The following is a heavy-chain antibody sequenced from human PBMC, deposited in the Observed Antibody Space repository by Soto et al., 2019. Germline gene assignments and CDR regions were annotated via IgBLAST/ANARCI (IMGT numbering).Heavy chain of an antibody. CDR3: AREIVVPGAPGDHMDV. D-gene: IGHD2-2*01. J-gene: IGHJ6*03. CDR1: GFTFSSYS. Sequence: EVQLVESGGGLVQPGGSLRLSCAASGFTFSSYSMNWVRQAPGKGLEWVSYITSSSDTISYTDSVKGRFTISRDNAKSSLYLQMNSLRAEDTAVYYCAREIVVPGAPGDHMDVWCKGTTVTVSS. V-gene: IGHV3-48*01. CDR2: ITSSSDTI.